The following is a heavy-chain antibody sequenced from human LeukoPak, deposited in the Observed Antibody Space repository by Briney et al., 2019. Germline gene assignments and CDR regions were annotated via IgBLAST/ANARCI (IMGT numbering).Heavy chain of an antibody. CDR3: AKALYSGGGNGVDS. CDR1: GFTFSSSA. V-gene: IGHV3-23*01. Sequence: PSGGSLRLSCAASGFTFSSSAMNWVRQAPGKGLEWVSAISGSGGSTYYADSVRGRFTISRDNSKNTLYLQMNSLRAEDTAVYYCAKALYSGGGNGVDSWGQGTLVTVSS. CDR2: ISGSGGST. D-gene: IGHD2-15*01. J-gene: IGHJ4*02.